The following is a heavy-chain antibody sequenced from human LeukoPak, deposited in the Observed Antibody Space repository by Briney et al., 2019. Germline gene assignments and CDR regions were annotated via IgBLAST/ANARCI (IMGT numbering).Heavy chain of an antibody. V-gene: IGHV3-23*01. CDR3: AVEIAVAGTDY. J-gene: IGHJ4*02. CDR2: ISGSGGST. Sequence: GGSLRLSCAASGFTFSSYAMSWVRQAPGKGLDWVSAISGSGGSTYYADSLKGRFTISRDNSKNTLYLQMNSLRAEDTAVYYCAVEIAVAGTDYWGQGTLVIVSS. D-gene: IGHD6-19*01. CDR1: GFTFSSYA.